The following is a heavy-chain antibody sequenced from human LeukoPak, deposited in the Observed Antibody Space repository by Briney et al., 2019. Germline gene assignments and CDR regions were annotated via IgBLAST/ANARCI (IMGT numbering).Heavy chain of an antibody. CDR2: INPSGGST. J-gene: IGHJ3*02. Sequence: APVKVSCKASGYTFTTYYIHWVRQAPGQGLEWMGIINPSGGSTSYAQKFQGRVTMTRDMSTSTVYMELSSLRSEDTAVYFCARGYCTGGSCSDAFDIWGQGTMVTVSS. D-gene: IGHD2-15*01. CDR1: GYTFTTYY. CDR3: ARGYCTGGSCSDAFDI. V-gene: IGHV1-46*01.